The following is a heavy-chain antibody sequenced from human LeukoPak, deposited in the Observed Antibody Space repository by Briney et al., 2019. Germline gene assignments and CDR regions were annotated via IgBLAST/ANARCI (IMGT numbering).Heavy chain of an antibody. CDR2: ISLRGRT. J-gene: IGHJ5*02. D-gene: IGHD1-26*01. CDR3: SRESGPYCPFGH. CDR1: GGSITTTNF. Sequence: NPSGTLSLTCGVSGGSITTTNFWSWVRQPPGGGLEWIGEISLRGRTQYNPSLKSRVNISIDESTNHLYLSLASVTAADTAVYYCSRESGPYCPFGHWGQGTLVAVTS. V-gene: IGHV4-4*02.